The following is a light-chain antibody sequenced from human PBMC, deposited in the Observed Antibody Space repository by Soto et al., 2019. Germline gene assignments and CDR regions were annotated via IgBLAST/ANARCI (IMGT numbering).Light chain of an antibody. CDR1: QSISSW. V-gene: IGKV1-5*01. CDR2: DAS. Sequence: DIQMTQSPSTMSASVGDRVTITCRASQSISSWLAWYQQKPGKAPKLLIYDASSLESGVPSRFSGSGSGTEFTLTISSLQPDDLATDYCQQYNSYSSWTFGQGTKVEIK. CDR3: QQYNSYSSWT. J-gene: IGKJ1*01.